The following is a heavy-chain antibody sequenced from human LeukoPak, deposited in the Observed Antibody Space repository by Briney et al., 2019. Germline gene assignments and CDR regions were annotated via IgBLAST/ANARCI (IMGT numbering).Heavy chain of an antibody. Sequence: GGSLRLSCAASGFTFSSSAMSWVRQAPGKGLEWVSAISGSGGSTYYADSVKGRFTISRDNSKNTLYLQMNSLRAEDTAVYYCAKSRLGGSRNWFDPWGQGTLVTVSS. CDR3: AKSRLGGSRNWFDP. CDR2: ISGSGGST. D-gene: IGHD2-15*01. CDR1: GFTFSSSA. V-gene: IGHV3-23*01. J-gene: IGHJ5*02.